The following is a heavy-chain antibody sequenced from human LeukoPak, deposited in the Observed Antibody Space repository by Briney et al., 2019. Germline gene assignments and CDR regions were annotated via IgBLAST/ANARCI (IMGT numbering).Heavy chain of an antibody. J-gene: IGHJ5*02. CDR1: GGSISSYY. CDR2: IYTSGST. D-gene: IGHD3-9*01. V-gene: IGHV4-4*07. CDR3: ARDKEYDILTDQNWFDP. Sequence: ASETLSLTCTVSGGSISSYYWSWIRQPAGKGLEWIWRIYTSGSTNYNPSLKSRVTMSVDTSKKQFSLKLSSVTAADTAVYYCARDKEYDILTDQNWFDPWGQGTLVTVSS.